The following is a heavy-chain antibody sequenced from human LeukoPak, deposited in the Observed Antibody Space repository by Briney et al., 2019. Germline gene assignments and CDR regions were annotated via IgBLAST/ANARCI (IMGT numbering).Heavy chain of an antibody. CDR3: AKGLGYCSGGSCST. CDR1: GFTFSSYG. J-gene: IGHJ5*02. D-gene: IGHD2-15*01. CDR2: ISYDGSNK. V-gene: IGHV3-30*18. Sequence: GGSLRLSCAASGFTFSSYGMHWVRQAPGKGLGWVAAISYDGSNKYYADSVKGRFTISRDNSKNTLYLQMNSLRAEDTAVYYCAKGLGYCSGGSCSTWGQGTLVTVSS.